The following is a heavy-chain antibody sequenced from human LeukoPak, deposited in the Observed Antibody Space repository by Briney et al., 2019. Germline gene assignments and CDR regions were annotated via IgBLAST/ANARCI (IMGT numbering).Heavy chain of an antibody. Sequence: TGGSLRLSCAASGFTFSSYSMNWVRQAPGKGLEWVSSISSSSSYIYYADSVKGRFTISRDNAKNSLYLQMNSLRAEDTAVYYCARDPFIRGVRQSYYYYGMDVWGQGTPVTVSS. D-gene: IGHD3-10*01. CDR1: GFTFSSYS. CDR2: ISSSSSYI. J-gene: IGHJ6*02. CDR3: ARDPFIRGVRQSYYYYGMDV. V-gene: IGHV3-21*01.